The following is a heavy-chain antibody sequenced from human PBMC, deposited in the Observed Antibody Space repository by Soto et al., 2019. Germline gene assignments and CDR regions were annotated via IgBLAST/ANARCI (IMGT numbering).Heavy chain of an antibody. CDR1: GFTFSSHW. Sequence: EVQLVESGGGLVQPGGSRRVSCAASGFTFSSHWMHWVRQAPGKGLVWVSRIKTDGSNTNYADSVKGRFNMSRDNAKNTLYVKMNSLRAEDTAVYYCARGVPSQYGFDVWGQGTMVTVSS. J-gene: IGHJ3*01. CDR3: ARGVPSQYGFDV. CDR2: IKTDGSNT. V-gene: IGHV3-74*01.